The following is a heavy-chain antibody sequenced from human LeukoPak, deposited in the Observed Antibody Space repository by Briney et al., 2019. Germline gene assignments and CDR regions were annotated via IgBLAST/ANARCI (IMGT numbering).Heavy chain of an antibody. CDR1: GVTVSSNY. J-gene: IGHJ6*02. D-gene: IGHD3-22*01. Sequence: GGSLRLSCAASGVTVSSNYMSWVRQAPGKGLEWVSVIYSGGSTYYADSVKGRFTISRDNSKNTLYLQMNSLRAEDTAVYYCARDYYDSSGYNRYYGMDVWGQGTTVTVSS. CDR2: IYSGGST. CDR3: ARDYYDSSGYNRYYGMDV. V-gene: IGHV3-66*02.